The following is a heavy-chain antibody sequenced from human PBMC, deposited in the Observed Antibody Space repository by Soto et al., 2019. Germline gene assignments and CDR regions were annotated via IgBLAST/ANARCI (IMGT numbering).Heavy chain of an antibody. V-gene: IGHV4-34*01. J-gene: IGHJ4*02. CDR2: INHSGST. CDR3: ARGWGRIFDY. D-gene: IGHD7-27*01. Sequence: QVQLQQWGAGLLKPSETLSLTCAVYGGSFSGYYWYWIRQPPGQGLEWIGEINHSGSTNYNPFLKSRVTISVDTSKIQFSLKLSSVTAAATAVYYCARGWGRIFDYWGQGALVTVSS. CDR1: GGSFSGYY.